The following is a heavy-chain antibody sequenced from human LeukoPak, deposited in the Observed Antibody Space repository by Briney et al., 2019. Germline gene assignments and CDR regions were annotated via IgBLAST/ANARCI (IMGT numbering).Heavy chain of an antibody. CDR2: ISYDGSHI. CDR1: GFSFSSYG. J-gene: IGHJ5*02. CDR3: ARYVMKGGLDL. D-gene: IGHD3-10*02. V-gene: IGHV3-30*03. Sequence: GGSLRLSCAASGFSFSSYGMHWVRQAPGKGLEWVAVISYDGSHIFHVDSVKGRFTISRDDSKITLYLQMDSLSVEDPAWYYCARYVMKGGLDLWGQGTLVTVSS.